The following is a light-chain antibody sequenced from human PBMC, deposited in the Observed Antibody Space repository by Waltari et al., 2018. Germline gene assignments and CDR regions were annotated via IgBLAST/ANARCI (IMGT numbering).Light chain of an antibody. Sequence: EILLTQSPATLSVSPGERATLSCRASQSFSTNLAWYQQKPGQVPRLILYAASTRATGVAARFSGSGSGTEFTLTISSLQSEDFAVYYCQQYHHWPLTFGGGTEVEIK. J-gene: IGKJ4*01. CDR1: QSFSTN. CDR3: QQYHHWPLT. V-gene: IGKV3-15*01. CDR2: AAS.